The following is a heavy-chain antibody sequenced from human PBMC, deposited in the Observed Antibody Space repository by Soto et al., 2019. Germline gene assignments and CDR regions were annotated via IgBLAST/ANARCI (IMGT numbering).Heavy chain of an antibody. J-gene: IGHJ4*02. CDR3: TTDLVDCSSTSCYPGY. V-gene: IGHV3-15*01. D-gene: IGHD2-2*01. CDR1: GFTFSNAW. Sequence: GGSLRLSCAASGFTFSNAWMSWVRQAPGKGLEWVGRIKSKTGGGTTDYAAPVKGRFTISSDDSKNTLYLQMNSLKTEDTAVYYCTTDLVDCSSTSCYPGYWGQGTLVTVSS. CDR2: IKSKTGGGTT.